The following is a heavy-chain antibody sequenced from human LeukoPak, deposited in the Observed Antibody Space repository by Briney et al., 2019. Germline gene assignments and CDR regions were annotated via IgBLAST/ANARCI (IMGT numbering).Heavy chain of an antibody. Sequence: SETLSLTCTVSGGSFSSGSYYWSWIRQPPGKGLEWIGEINHSGSTNYNPSLKSRVTVSVDRSKSQFSLKLSSVTAADTAVYYCARHGLVAARHAFDIWGQGTMVTVSS. CDR2: INHSGST. J-gene: IGHJ3*02. D-gene: IGHD6-6*01. V-gene: IGHV4-39*01. CDR3: ARHGLVAARHAFDI. CDR1: GGSFSSGSYY.